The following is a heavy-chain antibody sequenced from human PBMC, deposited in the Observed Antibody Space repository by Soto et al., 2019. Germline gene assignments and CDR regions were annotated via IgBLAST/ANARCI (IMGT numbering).Heavy chain of an antibody. V-gene: IGHV3-23*01. D-gene: IGHD2-15*01. J-gene: IGHJ4*02. Sequence: GGSLRLSCAASGFTFSSYAMSWVRQAPGKGLEWASAISGSGGSTYYADSVKGRFTISRDNSKNTLYLQMNSLRAEDTAVYYCARQLGYCSGGSCFSVSFDYWGQGTPVTVSS. CDR1: GFTFSSYA. CDR2: ISGSGGST. CDR3: ARQLGYCSGGSCFSVSFDY.